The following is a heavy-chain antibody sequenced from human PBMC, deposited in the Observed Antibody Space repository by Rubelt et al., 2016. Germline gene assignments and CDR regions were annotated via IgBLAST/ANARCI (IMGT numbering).Heavy chain of an antibody. Sequence: QLQLQQWGAGLLKPSETLSLTCAVYGGSFSGYLWSWIRQPPAKGLDWIGEINHGGSTNYHPSLKSRVTISIDTSRNQFSRKLTSVTAADTAVYYCARHEYGSETSCYDIWGQGSLVTVSS. CDR3: ARHEYGSETSCYDI. D-gene: IGHD2-2*01. CDR1: GGSFSGYL. CDR2: INHGGST. J-gene: IGHJ4*02. V-gene: IGHV4-34*01.